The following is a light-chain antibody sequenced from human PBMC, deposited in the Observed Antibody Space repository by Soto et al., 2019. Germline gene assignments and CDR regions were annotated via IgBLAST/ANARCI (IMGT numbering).Light chain of an antibody. Sequence: DIVMTQSPLSLPVTPGEPASISCRSSQSLLDSSGYNYLDWYLQKPGQPPQLLIYLGSNRAPGAPDRCRGIGSGTEFILKISRVEAEDVGIYFRMQGLQTPLTFGGGTKVEIK. V-gene: IGKV2-28*01. CDR1: QSLLDSSGYNY. J-gene: IGKJ4*01. CDR3: MQGLQTPLT. CDR2: LGS.